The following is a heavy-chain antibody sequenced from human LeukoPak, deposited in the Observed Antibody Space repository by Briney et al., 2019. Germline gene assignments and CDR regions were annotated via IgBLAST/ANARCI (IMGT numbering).Heavy chain of an antibody. V-gene: IGHV4-4*07. J-gene: IGHJ4*02. D-gene: IGHD3-22*01. Sequence: SETLSLTCTVSGGSISNYYWSWIRQPPGKGLEWIGRIYTSGSTNYNPSLKSRVTMSVDTSKNQFSLKLSSVTAADTAVYYCASGPTYYYDSSGLDYWGQGTLVTVSS. CDR3: ASGPTYYYDSSGLDY. CDR1: GGSISNYY. CDR2: IYTSGST.